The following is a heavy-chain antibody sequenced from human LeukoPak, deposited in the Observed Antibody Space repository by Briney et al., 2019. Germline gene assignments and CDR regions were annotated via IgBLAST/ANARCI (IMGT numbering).Heavy chain of an antibody. Sequence: SETLSLTCTVSGGSISSGSYYWSWIRQPAGKGLEWIGRIYTSGSTNYNPSLKSRVTISVDTSENQFSLKLNSVTVADTAVYYCVTSITLAGWGGFDVWGQGTMVTVSS. J-gene: IGHJ3*01. CDR3: VTSITLAGWGGFDV. D-gene: IGHD1-14*01. CDR1: GGSISSGSYY. V-gene: IGHV4-61*02. CDR2: IYTSGST.